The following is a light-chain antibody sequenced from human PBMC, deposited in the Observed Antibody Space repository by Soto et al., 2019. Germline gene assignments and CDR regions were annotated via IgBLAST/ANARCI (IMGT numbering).Light chain of an antibody. CDR2: KVS. Sequence: DVVMTQSPLSLPVTLGQPASISCRSSHSLVYTDGNTYLNWFQQRPGQSPRRLIYKVSNRDSGVPDRFSGSGSGTDFTLKISRVEADDVGIYYCMQGISWPPTFGGGTKVEIK. CDR1: HSLVYTDGNTY. V-gene: IGKV2-30*01. CDR3: MQGISWPPT. J-gene: IGKJ4*01.